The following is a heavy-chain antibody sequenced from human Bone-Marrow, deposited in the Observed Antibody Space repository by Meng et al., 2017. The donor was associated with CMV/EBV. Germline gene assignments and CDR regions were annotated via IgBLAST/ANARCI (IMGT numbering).Heavy chain of an antibody. CDR3: ARENITMIVGGMDV. Sequence: ASVKVSCKASRYTVNVFYMHWVRQAPGQGLEWLGWINPNSGGTNFAQKFPGRVTMTRDTSISTAYMELRRLRTDDTAVYYCARENITMIVGGMDVWGKGTTVTVSS. CDR1: RYTVNVFY. J-gene: IGHJ6*04. D-gene: IGHD3-22*01. V-gene: IGHV1-2*02. CDR2: INPNSGGT.